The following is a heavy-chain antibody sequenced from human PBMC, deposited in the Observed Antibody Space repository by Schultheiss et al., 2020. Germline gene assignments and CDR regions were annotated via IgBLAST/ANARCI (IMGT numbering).Heavy chain of an antibody. CDR1: GFTFSSYA. CDR3: ARDHKVLWFREEPNPYYYYGMDV. CDR2: ISGSGGST. J-gene: IGHJ6*02. V-gene: IGHV3-23*01. Sequence: WGSLRLSCAASGFTFSSYAMSWVRQAPGKGLEWVSAISGSGGSTYYADSVKGRFTISRDNSKNTLYLQMNSLRAEDTAVYYCARDHKVLWFREEPNPYYYYGMDVWGQGTTVTVSS. D-gene: IGHD3-10*01.